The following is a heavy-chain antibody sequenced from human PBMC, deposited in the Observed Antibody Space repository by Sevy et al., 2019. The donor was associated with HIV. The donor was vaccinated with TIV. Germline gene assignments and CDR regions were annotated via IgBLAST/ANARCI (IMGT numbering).Heavy chain of an antibody. Sequence: GGSLRLSCAASGFTFSSYSMNWVRQAPGKGLEWVSSISSSSYIYYADSVKGRFTISRDNAKNSLYLQMNSLRAEDTAVYYCARKYDYVWGSSYYYYGMDVWGQGTTVTVSS. V-gene: IGHV3-21*01. CDR3: ARKYDYVWGSSYYYYGMDV. CDR2: ISSSSYI. D-gene: IGHD3-16*01. CDR1: GFTFSSYS. J-gene: IGHJ6*02.